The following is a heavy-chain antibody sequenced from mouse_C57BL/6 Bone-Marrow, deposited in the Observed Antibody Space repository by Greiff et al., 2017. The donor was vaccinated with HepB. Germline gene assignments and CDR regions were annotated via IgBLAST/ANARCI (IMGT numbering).Heavy chain of an antibody. V-gene: IGHV14-4*01. D-gene: IGHD5-5*01. CDR3: TTYPRFAY. CDR2: IDPENGDT. J-gene: IGHJ3*01. Sequence: EVQRVESGAELVRPGASVKLSCTASGFNIKDDYMHWVKQRPEQGLEWIGWIDPENGDTEYASKFQGKATITADTSSNTAYLQLSSLTSEDTAVYYCTTYPRFAYWGQGTLVTVSA. CDR1: GFNIKDDY.